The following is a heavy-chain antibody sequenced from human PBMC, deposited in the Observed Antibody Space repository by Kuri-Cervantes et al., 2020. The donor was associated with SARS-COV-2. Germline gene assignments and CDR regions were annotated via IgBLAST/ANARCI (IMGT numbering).Heavy chain of an antibody. CDR3: ARIMTTVTTFHYGMDV. CDR1: GFSLSTSGVG. J-gene: IGHJ6*02. Sequence: SGPTLVKPTQTLTLTCTFSGFSLSTSGVGVGWIRQPPGKALEWLALIYWDDDKRYSPSLKSRLTITKDTSKNQVVLAMTNMDPVDTATYYCARIMTTVTTFHYGMDVWGQGTTVTVSS. CDR2: IYWDDDK. D-gene: IGHD4-17*01. V-gene: IGHV2-5*02.